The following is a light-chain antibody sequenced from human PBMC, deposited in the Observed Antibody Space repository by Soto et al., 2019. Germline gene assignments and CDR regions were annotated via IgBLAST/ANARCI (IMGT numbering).Light chain of an antibody. Sequence: QSALTQPASVSGSPGQSITISCTGTSSDVGAFNYVSWYQQHPGKVPKLMIYEVTNRPSGVSHRFSGSKSGNMASLTISGLQAEDEADYYCTSKTSGITYVFGTGTQLTVL. CDR1: SSDVGAFNY. CDR3: TSKTSGITYV. J-gene: IGLJ1*01. V-gene: IGLV2-14*01. CDR2: EVT.